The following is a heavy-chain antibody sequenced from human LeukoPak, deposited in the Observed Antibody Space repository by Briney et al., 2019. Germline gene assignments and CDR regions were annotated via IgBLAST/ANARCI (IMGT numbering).Heavy chain of an antibody. J-gene: IGHJ4*02. Sequence: AESLKISCKGSGYSFSNYWIGWGRQLPGKGLEWMGIIYPADSDTRYSPSLQGQVTISVDRSITTAYLQWSSLKASDSAMYYCARDGQENSFDYWGQGTVVTVSS. CDR2: IYPADSDT. V-gene: IGHV5-51*01. CDR1: GYSFSNYW. CDR3: ARDGQENSFDY.